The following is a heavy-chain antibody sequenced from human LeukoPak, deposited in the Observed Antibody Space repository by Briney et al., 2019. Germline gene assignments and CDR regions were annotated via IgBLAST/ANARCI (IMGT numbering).Heavy chain of an antibody. V-gene: IGHV4-61*01. CDR3: ARDSPKPH. Sequence: SETLSLTCTVSGDSVSNGNYYWSWPRQPPGKGLGWIGYIYYSGSTNYNPSLKSRVTISVDTSKNQFSLKLSSVTAADTAVYYCARDSPKPHWGQGTLVTVSS. J-gene: IGHJ4*02. CDR1: GDSVSNGNYY. CDR2: IYYSGST.